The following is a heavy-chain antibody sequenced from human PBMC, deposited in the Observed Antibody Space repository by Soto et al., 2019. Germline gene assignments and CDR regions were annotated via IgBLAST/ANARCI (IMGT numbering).Heavy chain of an antibody. Sequence: GGSLRLSCAASGFTFSSYGMHWVRQAPGKGLEWVAVISHDGTNSDAADSVKGRFTISRDNSKNTLYLQMNSLRVEDTAMYYYVKDLGVYGGGCATASWGKG. V-gene: IGHV3-30*18. CDR3: VKDLGVYGGGCATAS. CDR1: GFTFSSYG. CDR2: ISHDGTNS. J-gene: IGHJ5*02. D-gene: IGHD3-10*01.